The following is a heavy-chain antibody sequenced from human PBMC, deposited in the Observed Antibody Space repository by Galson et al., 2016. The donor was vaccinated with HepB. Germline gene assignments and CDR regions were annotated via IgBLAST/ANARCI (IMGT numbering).Heavy chain of an antibody. J-gene: IGHJ3*02. Sequence: SLRLSCAASGFTFSSYVMSWVRQAPGKGLEWVSSISYSGDSAYYVDSVKGRFTISRDNSKNTLYLQMNSLRAEDTAIYYRAKEEADIGDAFDIWGQGTMVTVSS. V-gene: IGHV3-23*01. CDR3: AKEEADIGDAFDI. CDR2: ISYSGDSA. D-gene: IGHD5-12*01. CDR1: GFTFSSYV.